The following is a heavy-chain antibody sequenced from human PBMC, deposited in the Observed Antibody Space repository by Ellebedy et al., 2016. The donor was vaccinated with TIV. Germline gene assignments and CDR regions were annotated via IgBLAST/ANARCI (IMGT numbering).Heavy chain of an antibody. D-gene: IGHD3-22*01. Sequence: PGGSLRLSCAASGFTFSDYYMRWIRQVPGKGLEWISYISSDGDTIYYTDSVKGRSSLSRDNAKNSLYLQMDSLRAEDTDVYYCARMYFYDTSGEIGYWGQGTLVTVSS. CDR3: ARMYFYDTSGEIGY. CDR2: ISSDGDTI. CDR1: GFTFSDYY. V-gene: IGHV3-11*01. J-gene: IGHJ4*02.